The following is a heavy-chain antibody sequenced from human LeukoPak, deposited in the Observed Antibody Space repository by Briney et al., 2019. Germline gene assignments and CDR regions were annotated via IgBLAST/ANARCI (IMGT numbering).Heavy chain of an antibody. CDR1: GYTFTSYY. J-gene: IGHJ6*03. Sequence: GASVKVSCKASGYTFTSYYMHWVRQAPGQGLEWMGWINPNSGGTNYAQKFQGRVTMTRDTSISTAYTELSRLRSDDTAVYYCARDRDDGSGSYLRYYYMDVWGKGTTVTVSS. D-gene: IGHD3-10*01. V-gene: IGHV1-2*02. CDR2: INPNSGGT. CDR3: ARDRDDGSGSYLRYYYMDV.